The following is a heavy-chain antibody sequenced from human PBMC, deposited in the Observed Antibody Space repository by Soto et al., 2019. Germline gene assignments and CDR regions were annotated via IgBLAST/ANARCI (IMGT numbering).Heavy chain of an antibody. J-gene: IGHJ4*02. V-gene: IGHV3-30-3*01. D-gene: IGHD6-19*01. CDR1: GFTFSSYA. CDR3: AREPTSYSSGWYFDY. CDR2: ISSGGDHK. Sequence: GGSLRLSCAASGFTFSSYAMSWVRQAPGEGLEWVAVISSGGDHKYYADSVKGRFTISRDNSKNTLYLQMNSLRAEDTAVYYCAREPTSYSSGWYFDYWGQGTLVTVSS.